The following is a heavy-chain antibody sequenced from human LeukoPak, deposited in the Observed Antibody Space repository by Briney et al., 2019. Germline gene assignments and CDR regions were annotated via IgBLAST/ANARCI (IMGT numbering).Heavy chain of an antibody. CDR2: INHSGST. V-gene: IGHV4-34*01. CDR1: GGSFSGYY. CDR3: ARGAPAGMDV. J-gene: IGHJ6*04. Sequence: SETLSLTCAVYGGSFSGYYWSWIRQPPGKGLEWIGEINHSGSTNYNPSLKSRVTISVDTSKNQFSLKLSSVTAADTAVYYCARGAPAGMDVWGKGTTVTVSP.